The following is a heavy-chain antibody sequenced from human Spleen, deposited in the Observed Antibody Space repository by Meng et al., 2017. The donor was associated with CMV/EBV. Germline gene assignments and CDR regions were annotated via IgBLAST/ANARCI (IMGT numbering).Heavy chain of an antibody. D-gene: IGHD5-18*01. Sequence: GESLKISCTTSGFTFSSYAMSWVRQAPGKGLEWVSSVSGSGRTIYYADSVKGRFTISRDNSKDTLYLQMNSLRAEDTAVYYCAKGPRYSYGLTPEYYYYGMDVWGQGTTVTVSS. CDR2: VSGSGRTI. V-gene: IGHV3-23*01. CDR3: AKGPRYSYGLTPEYYYYGMDV. J-gene: IGHJ6*02. CDR1: GFTFSSYA.